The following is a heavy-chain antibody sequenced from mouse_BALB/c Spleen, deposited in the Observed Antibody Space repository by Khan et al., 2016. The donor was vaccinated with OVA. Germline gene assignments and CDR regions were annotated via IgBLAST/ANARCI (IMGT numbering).Heavy chain of an antibody. Sequence: VQLQQSGPELVKPGASVKVSCKASGYSFTDYNMFWVKQSHGKSLEWIGYIDPYNGGASYNQQFKGKATLTVDKSSSTAFMHLNSLTSEDSAVFYCARTDYYGSSYYFDYWGQGTTLTVSS. J-gene: IGHJ2*01. D-gene: IGHD1-1*01. V-gene: IGHV1S135*01. CDR3: ARTDYYGSSYYFDY. CDR2: IDPYNGGA. CDR1: GYSFTDYN.